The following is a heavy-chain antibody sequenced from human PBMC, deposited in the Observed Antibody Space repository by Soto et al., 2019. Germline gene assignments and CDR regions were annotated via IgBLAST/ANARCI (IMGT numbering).Heavy chain of an antibody. V-gene: IGHV4-59*01. CDR1: GGSISSYY. D-gene: IGHD3-16*01. Sequence: SETLSLTCSVSGGSISSYYWSWIRQPPGKGLEWIGYIYYSGSTNYNPSLKSRVTISVDTSKNQFSLKLSSVTAADTAVYYCARRYGGNFDYWGQGTLVTV. J-gene: IGHJ4*02. CDR3: ARRYGGNFDY. CDR2: IYYSGST.